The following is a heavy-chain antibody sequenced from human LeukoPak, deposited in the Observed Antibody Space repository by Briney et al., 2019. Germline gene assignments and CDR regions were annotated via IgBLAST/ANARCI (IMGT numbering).Heavy chain of an antibody. J-gene: IGHJ4*02. D-gene: IGHD5-12*01. V-gene: IGHV1-2*02. CDR3: ARDLDVDIVATIPTVVDY. CDR1: GYTFTSYG. CDR2: INPNSGGT. Sequence: ASVKVSCKASGYTFTSYGIIWVRQAPGQGLEWMGWINPNSGGTNYAQKFQGRVTMTRDTSISTAHMELSRLRSDDTAVYYCARDLDVDIVATIPTVVDYWGQGTLVTVSS.